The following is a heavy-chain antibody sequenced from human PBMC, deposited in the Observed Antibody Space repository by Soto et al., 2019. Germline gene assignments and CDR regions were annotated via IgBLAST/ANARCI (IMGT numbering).Heavy chain of an antibody. CDR1: GFTFSSYA. Sequence: EVQLLESGGGLVQPGGSLRLSCAASGFTFSSYAMSWVRQAPGKGLEWVSAISGSGGSTYYADSVKGRFTISRDNAKNTLYLQMNSLGAEDSAVDYCAKDGYPGPRWYYYYGMDVWGQGTTVTVSS. J-gene: IGHJ6*02. CDR3: AKDGYPGPRWYYYYGMDV. V-gene: IGHV3-23*01. D-gene: IGHD3-22*01. CDR2: ISGSGGST.